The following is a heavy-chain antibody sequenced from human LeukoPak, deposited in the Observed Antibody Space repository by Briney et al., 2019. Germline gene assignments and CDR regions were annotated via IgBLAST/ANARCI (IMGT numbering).Heavy chain of an antibody. CDR1: GYTFTNYG. Sequence: ASVKVSCKASGYTFTNYGIFWVRQAPGQGLEWMGWISAYSGNTNYAQKLQGRVTMTTETSTSTANMELESLRSDDTAVYYCAISQGSYYDTSGYLGGDYWGQGTLVTVSS. V-gene: IGHV1-18*01. CDR2: ISAYSGNT. D-gene: IGHD3-22*01. J-gene: IGHJ4*02. CDR3: AISQGSYYDTSGYLGGDY.